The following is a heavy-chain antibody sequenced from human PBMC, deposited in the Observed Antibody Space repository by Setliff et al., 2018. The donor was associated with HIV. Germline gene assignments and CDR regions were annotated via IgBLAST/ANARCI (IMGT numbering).Heavy chain of an antibody. CDR3: ARDFDWPQAC. V-gene: IGHV5-51*01. CDR2: VFPDDSDT. D-gene: IGHD3-9*01. CDR1: GYSFTTLW. Sequence: GESLKISCQASGYSFTTLWIAWVRQMPGKGLEWMGMVFPDDSDTRYSPSFQGQVSMSADKSINTAYLQWSSLKASDTAVYYCARDFDWPQACWGQGTLVTVSS. J-gene: IGHJ4*02.